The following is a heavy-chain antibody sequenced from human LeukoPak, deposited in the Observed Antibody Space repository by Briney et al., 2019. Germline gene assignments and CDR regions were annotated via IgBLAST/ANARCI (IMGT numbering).Heavy chain of an antibody. J-gene: IGHJ6*02. CDR3: AALRYPPYYYGMDV. CDR2: FDPEDGET. V-gene: IGHV1-24*01. D-gene: IGHD3-9*01. Sequence: MRGARGAPGRGGEGRGGFDPEDGETIYAQKFQGGVTMTEDTSTDTAYMELSSLRSEDTAVYYCAALRYPPYYYGMDVWGQGTTVTVSS.